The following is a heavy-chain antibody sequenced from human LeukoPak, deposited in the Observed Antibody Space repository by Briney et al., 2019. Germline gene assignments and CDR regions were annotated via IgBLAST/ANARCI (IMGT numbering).Heavy chain of an antibody. D-gene: IGHD3-3*01. Sequence: SETLSLTCTVSGGSISSYYWSWIRQPAGKGLEWIGRIYTSGSTNYNPSLKSRVTMSVDTSKNQFSLKLSSVTAADTAVYYCARDRPGFGDFWSGHNWFDPWGQGTLVTVSS. CDR1: GGSISSYY. V-gene: IGHV4-4*07. J-gene: IGHJ5*02. CDR3: ARDRPGFGDFWSGHNWFDP. CDR2: IYTSGST.